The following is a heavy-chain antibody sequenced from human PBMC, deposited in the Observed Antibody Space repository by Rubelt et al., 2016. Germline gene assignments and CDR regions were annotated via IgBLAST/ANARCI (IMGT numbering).Heavy chain of an antibody. CDR3: GRVVVGTIFGVANYGMDV. CDR2: GGGT. Sequence: GGGTFYADSVKGRFTVSRDNVKNTLYLQMNSLRAEDSAVYYCGRVVVGTIFGVANYGMDVWGQGTTVTVSS. V-gene: IGHV3-74*01. D-gene: IGHD3-3*01. J-gene: IGHJ6*02.